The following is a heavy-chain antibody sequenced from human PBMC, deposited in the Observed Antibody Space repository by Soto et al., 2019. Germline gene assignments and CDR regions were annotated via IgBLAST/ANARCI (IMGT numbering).Heavy chain of an antibody. Sequence: PGESVKISCKGSGYSFSGYWIAWVRQMPGKCLELMRIIYPSDSDTGYRPSFQGQVTTSADKSISSAYLQWSSLRASDTAMYYCARGGVSTRTFDYWGQGTPVTVSS. CDR3: ARGGVSTRTFDY. V-gene: IGHV5-51*01. CDR2: IYPSDSDT. D-gene: IGHD3-3*01. CDR1: GYSFSGYW. J-gene: IGHJ4*02.